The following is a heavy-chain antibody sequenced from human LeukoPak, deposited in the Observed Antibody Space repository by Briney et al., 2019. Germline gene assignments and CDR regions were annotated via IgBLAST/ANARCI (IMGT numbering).Heavy chain of an antibody. CDR1: GYTFTGYY. D-gene: IGHD3-10*01. Sequence: GASVKVSCKASGYTFTGYYMHWVRQAPGQGLEWMGWINPNSGGTNYAQKFQGRVTMTRDMSTSTVYVELSSLRSEDTAVYYCARAGYRVWFGESQYNWFDPWGQGTLVTVSS. J-gene: IGHJ5*02. CDR3: ARAGYRVWFGESQYNWFDP. CDR2: INPNSGGT. V-gene: IGHV1-2*02.